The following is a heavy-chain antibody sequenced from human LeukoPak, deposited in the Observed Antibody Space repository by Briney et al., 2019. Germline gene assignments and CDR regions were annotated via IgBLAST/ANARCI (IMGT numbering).Heavy chain of an antibody. J-gene: IGHJ5*02. CDR2: IYYSGST. Sequence: SETLSLTCTVSGGSISSYYWRWIRQPPGKGLEWIGYIYYSGSTNYNPSLKSRVTISVDTSKNQFSLKLSSVTAADTAVYYCARHSGGFDTIFGVVILKGVWFDPWGQGTLVTVSS. CDR3: ARHSGGFDTIFGVVILKGVWFDP. V-gene: IGHV4-59*08. D-gene: IGHD3-3*01. CDR1: GGSISSYY.